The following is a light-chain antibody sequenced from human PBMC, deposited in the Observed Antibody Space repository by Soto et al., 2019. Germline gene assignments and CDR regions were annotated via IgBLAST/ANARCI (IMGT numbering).Light chain of an antibody. J-gene: IGKJ1*01. Sequence: IQMTQSPSTLSASGGDRVTITCRASQSLSNWFAWYQQKPGKAPKLLIFDVSSLESGVPSRFSGSGSGTEFTLTISSLQPDDFATYYCQQYSTYATFGQGTKVDIK. CDR3: QQYSTYAT. V-gene: IGKV1-5*01. CDR2: DVS. CDR1: QSLSNW.